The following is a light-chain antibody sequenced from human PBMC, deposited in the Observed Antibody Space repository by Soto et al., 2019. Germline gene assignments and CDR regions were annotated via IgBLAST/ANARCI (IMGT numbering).Light chain of an antibody. V-gene: IGKV3-15*01. CDR1: RSVDSN. CDR2: RAX. J-gene: IGKJ5*01. Sequence: EMGMTHGPATLSVSPGERSTLSCRASRSVDSNLVLYPQKAGQSPRILXXRAXTRATGIPARFIGSGSGREFTLTISSLQSEDFAVYYCQQYHHWPPSTFGQGTRLEIK. CDR3: QQYHHWPPST.